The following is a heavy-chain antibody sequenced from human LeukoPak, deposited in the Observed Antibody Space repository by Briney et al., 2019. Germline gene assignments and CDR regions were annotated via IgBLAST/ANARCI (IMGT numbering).Heavy chain of an antibody. CDR2: VRTKANDSTT. J-gene: IGHJ3*02. CDR3: TRVDWLTHHAFDI. D-gene: IGHD3-9*01. Sequence: GGSLRLSCAASGFTFSSYAMSWVRQAPGKGLEWVGFVRTKANDSTTEYAASVKGRFIISRDDSKSIAYLQMNSLKTEDTAMYYCTRVDWLTHHAFDIWGQGTMVTVS. CDR1: GFTFSSYA. V-gene: IGHV3-49*04.